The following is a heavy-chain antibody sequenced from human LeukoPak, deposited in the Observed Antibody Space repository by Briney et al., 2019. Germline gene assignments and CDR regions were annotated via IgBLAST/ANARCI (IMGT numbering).Heavy chain of an antibody. CDR1: GGSISSYY. V-gene: IGHV4-59*01. D-gene: IGHD3-22*01. CDR2: IHYSGST. CDR3: ARGPYYYDSSGYFDY. Sequence: PSETLSLTCTVSGGSISSYYWSWIRQPPGKGLEWIGNIHYSGSTNYNPSLKSRVTISVDTSMNRFSLKLSSVTAADTAVYYCARGPYYYDSSGYFDYWGQGTRVTVPS. J-gene: IGHJ4*02.